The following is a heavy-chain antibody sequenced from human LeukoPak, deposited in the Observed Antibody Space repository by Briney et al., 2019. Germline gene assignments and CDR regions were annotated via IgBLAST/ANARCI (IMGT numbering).Heavy chain of an antibody. Sequence: GGSLRLSCSASGFTFSSYAMHWVRQAPGKGLEYVSAISSNGGSTYYADSVKGRFTISRDNSKNTLYLQMSSLRAEDTAVYYCVKDQRIAVAGVFDYWGREPWSPSPQ. CDR1: GFTFSSYA. D-gene: IGHD6-19*01. V-gene: IGHV3-64D*06. CDR3: VKDQRIAVAGVFDY. CDR2: ISSNGGST. J-gene: IGHJ4*02.